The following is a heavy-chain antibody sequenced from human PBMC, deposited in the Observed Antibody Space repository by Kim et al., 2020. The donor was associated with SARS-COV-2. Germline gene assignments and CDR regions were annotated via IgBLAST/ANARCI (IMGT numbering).Heavy chain of an antibody. CDR2: IDPSDSYT. J-gene: IGHJ5*02. D-gene: IGHD6-13*01. CDR3: ARDLGRSSSLGWFDP. Sequence: GESLKISCKGSGYSFTSYWISWVRQMPGKGLEWMGRIDPSDSYTNYSPSFQGHVTISADKSISTAYLQWSSLKASDTAMYYCARDLGRSSSLGWFDPWGQGTLVTVSS. V-gene: IGHV5-10-1*01. CDR1: GYSFTSYW.